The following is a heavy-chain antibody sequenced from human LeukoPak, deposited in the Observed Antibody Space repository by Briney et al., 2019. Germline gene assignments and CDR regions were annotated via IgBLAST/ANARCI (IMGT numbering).Heavy chain of an antibody. V-gene: IGHV4-30-4*01. D-gene: IGHD4-23*01. Sequence: SETLSLTCTVSGGSISRGDYYWSWIRQPPGTGLEWIGYIYYSGSTYYNPSLKSRVTVSVDTSKNQFSLKLSSVTAADTAVYYCARDLLNEGNHLDYWGQGTLVTVSS. CDR2: IYYSGST. CDR1: GGSISRGDYY. CDR3: ARDLLNEGNHLDY. J-gene: IGHJ4*02.